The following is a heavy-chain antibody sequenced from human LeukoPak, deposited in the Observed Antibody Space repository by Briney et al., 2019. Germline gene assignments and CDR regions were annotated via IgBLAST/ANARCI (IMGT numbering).Heavy chain of an antibody. J-gene: IGHJ5*02. CDR3: AKSSSSSWYNWFNP. CDR1: GFTFDDYA. V-gene: IGHV3-43D*03. D-gene: IGHD6-13*01. Sequence: GGSLRLSCAASGFTFDDYAMHWVRQAPRKGLEWVSLISWDGGSTYYADSVKGRFTISRDNAKNSLYLQMNSLRAEDTALYYCAKSSSSSWYNWFNPWGQGTLVTVSS. CDR2: ISWDGGST.